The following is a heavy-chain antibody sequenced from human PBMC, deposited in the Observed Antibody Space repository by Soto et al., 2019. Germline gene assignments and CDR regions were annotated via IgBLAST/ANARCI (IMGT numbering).Heavy chain of an antibody. CDR2: IIPIVGIA. V-gene: IGHV1-69*02. Sequence: QVQLVQSGAEVKKPGSSVKVSCKASGGTFSSSTISWVRQAPGQGLEWMGRIIPIVGIADYAQKFQGRVTLNADKSTSTVSMELSGLRSEDTAVYYCASVGYIDSWTLDYWGQGTLVTVSS. CDR1: GGTFSSST. D-gene: IGHD6-13*01. J-gene: IGHJ4*02. CDR3: ASVGYIDSWTLDY.